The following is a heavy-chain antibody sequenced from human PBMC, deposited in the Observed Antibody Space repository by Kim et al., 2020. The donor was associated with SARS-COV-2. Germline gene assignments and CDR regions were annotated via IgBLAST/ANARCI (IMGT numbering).Heavy chain of an antibody. CDR3: ARSSSATGFDY. J-gene: IGHJ4*02. V-gene: IGHV3-30-3*01. Sequence: GGSLRLSCAASGFTFSSYAMHWVRQAPGKGLEWVAVISYDGSNKYYADSVKGRFTISRDNSKNTLYLQMNSLRAEDTAVYYCARSSSATGFDYWGQGTLVTVSS. CDR1: GFTFSSYA. CDR2: ISYDGSNK.